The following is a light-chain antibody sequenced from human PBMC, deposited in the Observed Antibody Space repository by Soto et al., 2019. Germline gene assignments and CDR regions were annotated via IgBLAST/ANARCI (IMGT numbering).Light chain of an antibody. CDR1: QYINTR. Sequence: EIVLTQSPATLSSFPGDRVTLSCRASQYINTRLAWYQHRPGQAPRLLIYQTSLRAAGIPARFSASGSGTDFTLTISDVQPEDFALYYCHQRQSWRRTFGKGTKVDI. J-gene: IGKJ1*01. CDR3: HQRQSWRRT. CDR2: QTS. V-gene: IGKV3-11*01.